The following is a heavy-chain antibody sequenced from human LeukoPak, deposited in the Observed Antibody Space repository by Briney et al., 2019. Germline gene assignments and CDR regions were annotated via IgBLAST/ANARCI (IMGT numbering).Heavy chain of an antibody. CDR2: MNISGNTI. CDR3: ARGGLYHYSGTSGDY. D-gene: IGHD1-26*01. V-gene: IGHV3-48*03. CDR1: GFIFSSHE. Sequence: GGPLRLSCAASGFIFSSHEMNWVRQAPGKGLQWVAHMNISGNTIYHADSVKGRFTISRDNAKNSLYLQMNSLRAEDTAIYYCARGGLYHYSGTSGDYWGQGTLVTVSS. J-gene: IGHJ4*02.